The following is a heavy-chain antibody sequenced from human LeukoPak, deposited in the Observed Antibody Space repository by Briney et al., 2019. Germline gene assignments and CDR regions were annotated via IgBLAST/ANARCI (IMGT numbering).Heavy chain of an antibody. CDR3: AREASYSSSWWYFDH. CDR2: IYDGGSA. Sequence: PGGSLRLSCAASGFTVSSKYISWVRQAPGKGLEWASVIYDGGSADYADSVKGRFTISRDNSKSKVYLQMNSLRVEDTAVYYCAREASYSSSWWYFDHWGQGTLVTVSS. V-gene: IGHV3-66*01. CDR1: GFTVSSKY. J-gene: IGHJ4*02. D-gene: IGHD6-13*01.